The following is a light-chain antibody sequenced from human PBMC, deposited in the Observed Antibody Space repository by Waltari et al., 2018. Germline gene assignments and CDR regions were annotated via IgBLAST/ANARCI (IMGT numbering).Light chain of an antibody. V-gene: IGLV2-14*03. Sequence: QSALTQPASVSGSPGQSITISCTGTISDVGGYTYVPWYQQHPGKAPKLMIYDVSNRPSGVSNRFSGSKSGNTASLTISGLQAEDEADYYCSSYISSSTLELFGGGTSLTVL. J-gene: IGLJ2*01. CDR3: SSYISSSTLEL. CDR1: ISDVGGYTY. CDR2: DVS.